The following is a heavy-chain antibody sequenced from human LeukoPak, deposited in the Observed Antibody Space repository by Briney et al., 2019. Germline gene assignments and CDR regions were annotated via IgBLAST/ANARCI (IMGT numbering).Heavy chain of an antibody. CDR1: GFTFSTYT. V-gene: IGHV4-38-2*02. D-gene: IGHD3-22*01. CDR3: ARDLSGYPIDY. CDR2: IYHSGST. Sequence: LRLSCATSGFTFSTYTMHWVRQAPGKGLEWIGSIYHSGSTYYNPSLKSRVTISVDTSKNQFSLKLSSVTAADTAVYYCARDLSGYPIDYWGQGTLVTVSS. J-gene: IGHJ4*02.